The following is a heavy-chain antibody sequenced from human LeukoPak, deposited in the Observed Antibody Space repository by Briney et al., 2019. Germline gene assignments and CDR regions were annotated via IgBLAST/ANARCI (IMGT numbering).Heavy chain of an antibody. CDR1: AGSISIYY. D-gene: IGHD2/OR15-2a*01. CDR3: ARDLELGY. J-gene: IGHJ4*02. V-gene: IGHV4-59*01. CDR2: INYSGNT. Sequence: SETLSLTCTVSAGSISIYYWSWIRQPPGKGLEWIGYINYSGNTNYNPSLKSRVTISIDTSKNQFYLKLSSVTAADTAVYYSARDLELGYWGQGTLVTVSA.